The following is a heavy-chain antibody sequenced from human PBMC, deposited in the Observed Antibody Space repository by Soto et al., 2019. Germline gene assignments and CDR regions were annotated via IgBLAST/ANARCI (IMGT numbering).Heavy chain of an antibody. Sequence: EVQLLESGGGLVQPGGSLRLSCAASGFTFSSYAMSWVRQAPGKGLEWVSAISGSGGSTYYADSVKGRFTISRDNSKNTLYLQMNSLIAEDTAVYYCAKDPSIAAAGTNWFDPWGQGTLVTVSS. D-gene: IGHD6-13*01. V-gene: IGHV3-23*01. CDR1: GFTFSSYA. CDR3: AKDPSIAAAGTNWFDP. J-gene: IGHJ5*02. CDR2: ISGSGGST.